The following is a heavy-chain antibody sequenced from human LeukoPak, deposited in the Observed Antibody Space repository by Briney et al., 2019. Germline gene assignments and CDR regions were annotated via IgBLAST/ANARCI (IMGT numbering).Heavy chain of an antibody. CDR1: GYTFTSYG. CDR2: ISAYNGNT. Sequence: GASVKVSCKASGYTFTSYGISWVRQAPGQGLEWMGWISAYNGNTNYAQKLQGRVTMTTDTSTSTAYMQLRSLRSDDTAVYYCARISRDGYTYGPDPWGQGTLVTVSS. CDR3: ARISRDGYTYGPDP. V-gene: IGHV1-18*01. J-gene: IGHJ5*02. D-gene: IGHD5-24*01.